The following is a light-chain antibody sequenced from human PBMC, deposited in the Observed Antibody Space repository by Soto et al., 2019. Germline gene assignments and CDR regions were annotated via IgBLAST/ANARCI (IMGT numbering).Light chain of an antibody. Sequence: QSVLTQPASVSGSPGLSITISCTGTSSDVGAYNYVSWYQQHPGRAPQLIIYHVSNRPSGVSNRFSGSKSDNTASLTISGLQAEDEADYYCSSFTSSSSYVFGPGTKVTVL. CDR2: HVS. J-gene: IGLJ1*01. CDR1: SSDVGAYNY. V-gene: IGLV2-14*03. CDR3: SSFTSSSSYV.